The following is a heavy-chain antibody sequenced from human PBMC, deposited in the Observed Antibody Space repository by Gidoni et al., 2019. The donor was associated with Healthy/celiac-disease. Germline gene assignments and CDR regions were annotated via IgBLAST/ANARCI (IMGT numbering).Heavy chain of an antibody. J-gene: IGHJ4*02. CDR3: ARAPLGDGLFSFDY. D-gene: IGHD3-3*01. CDR1: GFPFRSYA. Sequence: QVQLVESGGGVVQPGLSLSLPGSASGFPFRSYALHWVRQAPGKGLEWVAVISYDGSNKYYADSVKGRFTISRDNSKNTLYLQMNSLRAEDTAVYYCARAPLGDGLFSFDYWGQGTLVTVSS. V-gene: IGHV3-30-3*01. CDR2: ISYDGSNK.